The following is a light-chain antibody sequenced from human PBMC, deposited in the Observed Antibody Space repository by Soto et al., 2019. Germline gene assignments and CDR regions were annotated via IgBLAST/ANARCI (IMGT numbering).Light chain of an antibody. Sequence: EGGIRQSPATMSVSPGERDTLSCWASQSVSSSLAWYQQKPGQAPRLLIYGASTRATGIPARFSGSGSETEFTLTISSLQSEDFAVYYCQQYNNWWTFGQGTKVEIK. J-gene: IGKJ1*01. CDR1: QSVSSS. V-gene: IGKV3-15*01. CDR3: QQYNNWWT. CDR2: GAS.